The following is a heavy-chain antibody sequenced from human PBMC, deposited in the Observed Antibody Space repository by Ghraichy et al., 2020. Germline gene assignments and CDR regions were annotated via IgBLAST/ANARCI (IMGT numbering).Heavy chain of an antibody. CDR1: GGSISSYY. V-gene: IGHV4-59*01. D-gene: IGHD2-21*02. J-gene: IGHJ4*02. Sequence: SETLSLTCSVSGGSISSYYWSWTRQPPGKGLEWIGYIDYTGSTYYNPSLKSRVTISVDTSKNQFSLKLSSVTAADTAVYHCARDRGDNGIDYWGQGTLVTVSS. CDR2: IDYTGST. CDR3: ARDRGDNGIDY.